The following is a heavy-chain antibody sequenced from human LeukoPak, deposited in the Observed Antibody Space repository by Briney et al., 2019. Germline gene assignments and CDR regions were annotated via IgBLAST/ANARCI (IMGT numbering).Heavy chain of an antibody. J-gene: IGHJ3*02. CDR2: IYTSGST. V-gene: IGHV4-4*07. D-gene: IGHD3-22*01. CDR3: ARDYYDSSGLGAFDI. CDR1: GGSISSYY. Sequence: PSETLSLTCTVSGGSISSYYWSWIRQPAGKGLECIGRIYTSGSTNYNPSLKSRVTMSVDTSKNQFSLKLSSVTAADTAVYYCARDYYDSSGLGAFDIWGQGTMVTVSS.